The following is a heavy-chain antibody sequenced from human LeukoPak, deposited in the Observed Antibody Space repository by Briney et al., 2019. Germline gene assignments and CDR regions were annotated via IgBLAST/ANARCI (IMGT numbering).Heavy chain of an antibody. CDR3: ARTIVVVPAAKVGASCYYYMDV. Sequence: GASVKVSCKASGYTFTSYAMNWVRQAPGQGLGWMGWINTNTGNPTYAQGFTGRFVFSLDTSVSTAYLQISSLKAEDTAVYYCARTIVVVPAAKVGASCYYYMDVWGKGTTVTVSS. D-gene: IGHD2-2*01. CDR1: GYTFTSYA. J-gene: IGHJ6*03. CDR2: INTNTGNP. V-gene: IGHV7-4-1*02.